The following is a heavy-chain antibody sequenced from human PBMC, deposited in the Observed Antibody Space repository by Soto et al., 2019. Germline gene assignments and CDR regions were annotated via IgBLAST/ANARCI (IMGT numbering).Heavy chain of an antibody. D-gene: IGHD3-22*01. CDR3: ASYYDSSGPDAFDI. Sequence: ASVKVSCKASGGTFSSYAISWVRQAPGQGLEWMGGIIPIFGTANYAQKFQGRVTITADESTSTAYMELSSLRSEDTAVYYCASYYDSSGPDAFDIWGQGTMVTV. V-gene: IGHV1-69*13. CDR2: IIPIFGTA. CDR1: GGTFSSYA. J-gene: IGHJ3*02.